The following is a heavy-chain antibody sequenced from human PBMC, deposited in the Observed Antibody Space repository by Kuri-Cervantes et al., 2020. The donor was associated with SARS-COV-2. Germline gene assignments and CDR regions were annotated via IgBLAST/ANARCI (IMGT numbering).Heavy chain of an antibody. CDR3: AREVTILGAVSRGFDP. CDR2: ISSSSSTI. V-gene: IGHV3-48*01. CDR1: GFTFSSYS. D-gene: IGHD3-3*01. J-gene: IGHJ5*02. Sequence: GGSLRLSCAASGFTFSSYSMNWVRQAPGKGLEWVSYISSSSSTIYYADSVKGRFTISRDNAKNSLYLQMNSLRAEDTAAYYCAREVTILGAVSRGFDPWGQGTLVTVSS.